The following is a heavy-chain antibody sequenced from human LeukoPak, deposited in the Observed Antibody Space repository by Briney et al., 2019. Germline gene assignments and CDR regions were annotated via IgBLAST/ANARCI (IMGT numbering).Heavy chain of an antibody. J-gene: IGHJ4*02. CDR3: TTDRLELLPFY. D-gene: IGHD1-7*01. CDR1: GFTFSNAW. V-gene: IGHV3-15*01. Sequence: GGSLRLSCAASGFTFSNAWVSWVRQAPGKGLEWVGRIKSKTDGCTTDYAAPGKGRFTIPRDDSKNTLYLQVNSLKTEDTAVYYCTTDRLELLPFYWGQGTLVTVSS. CDR2: IKSKTDGCTT.